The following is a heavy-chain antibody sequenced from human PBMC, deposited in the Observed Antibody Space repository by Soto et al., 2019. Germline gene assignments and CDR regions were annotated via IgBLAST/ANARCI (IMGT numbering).Heavy chain of an antibody. CDR2: MSGSSSTT. V-gene: IGHV3-23*01. J-gene: IGHJ4*02. CDR3: AKNQERELPRVIDF. Sequence: PGGSLRLSFAPSGLTFSNYAMSWARQAPGGGLEWVSSMSGSSSTTCYADSVRGRFTISRDRSKNTLYLQMSSLRAEDTALYYCAKNQERELPRVIDFWGQGTLVTVSS. D-gene: IGHD1-7*01. CDR1: GLTFSNYA.